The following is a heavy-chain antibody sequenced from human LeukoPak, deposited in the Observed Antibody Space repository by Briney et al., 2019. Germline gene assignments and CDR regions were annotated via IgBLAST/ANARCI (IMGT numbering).Heavy chain of an antibody. J-gene: IGHJ5*01. CDR1: GDSIGSYF. D-gene: IGHD3-10*01. V-gene: IGHV4-59*01. CDR3: ARGRARDGSFPWLDS. Sequence: SETLSLTCSVSGDSIGSYFWTWIRQSAGKGLEWIGYIFYSGSTNYSPSLKGRVTISVDTSNNQFSLQLRSVTAADTAIYYCARGRARDGSFPWLDSWGQGTLVTVSS. CDR2: IFYSGST.